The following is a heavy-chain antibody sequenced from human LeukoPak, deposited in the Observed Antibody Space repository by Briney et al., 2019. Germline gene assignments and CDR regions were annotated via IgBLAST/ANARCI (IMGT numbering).Heavy chain of an antibody. D-gene: IGHD6-19*01. Sequence: ASVTVSCKASGYTFTGYYMHWVRQAPGQGLEWMGWINPNSGGTNYAQKFQGRVTMTRDTSISTAYMELSRLRSDDTAVYYCARDSSGWWYYFDYWGQGTLVTVSS. J-gene: IGHJ4*02. CDR2: INPNSGGT. CDR3: ARDSSGWWYYFDY. CDR1: GYTFTGYY. V-gene: IGHV1-2*02.